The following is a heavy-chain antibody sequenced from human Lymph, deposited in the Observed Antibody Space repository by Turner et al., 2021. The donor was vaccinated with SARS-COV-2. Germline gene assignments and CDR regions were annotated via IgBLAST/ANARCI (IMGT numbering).Heavy chain of an antibody. CDR2: IYYSGST. D-gene: IGHD3-10*01. J-gene: IGHJ4*02. CDR3: ARGSLQGWFVPVFDY. V-gene: IGHV4-39*01. Sequence: QLQLQESGPGLVKPSETLSLTCTVSGGSISSSFYYWGWIRQPPGKGLEWIGSIYYSGSTYYNPSLQSRVTISVDTSKNQFSLKLTSVTAADTAVYYCARGSLQGWFVPVFDYWGQGTLVTVSS. CDR1: GGSISSSFYY.